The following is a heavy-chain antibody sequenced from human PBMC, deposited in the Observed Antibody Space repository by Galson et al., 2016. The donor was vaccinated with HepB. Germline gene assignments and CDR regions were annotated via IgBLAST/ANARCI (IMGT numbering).Heavy chain of an antibody. Sequence: SLRLSCAASGFTFSRHWMSWVRQAPGKGLEWVANIKPDGSQKNYVDSVKGRFTISRDNSKNTLYLEMNSLRAEDTAVYYCARDNCDDDGSSVDHWGQGTLVTVSS. V-gene: IGHV3-7*01. J-gene: IGHJ4*02. CDR3: ARDNCDDDGSSVDH. CDR1: GFTFSRHW. D-gene: IGHD1-20*01. CDR2: IKPDGSQK.